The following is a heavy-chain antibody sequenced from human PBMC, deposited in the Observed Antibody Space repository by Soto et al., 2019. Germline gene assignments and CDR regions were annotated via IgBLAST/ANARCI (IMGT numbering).Heavy chain of an antibody. J-gene: IGHJ4*02. CDR3: ARTRRYYDSSGYPDSQSFDY. CDR1: GFTFSSYG. V-gene: IGHV3-33*01. D-gene: IGHD3-22*01. CDR2: IWYDGSNK. Sequence: PGGSLRLSCAASGFTFSSYGMHWVRQAPGKGLEWVAVIWYDGSNKYYADSVKGRFTISRDNSKNTLYLQMNSLRAEDTAVYYCARTRRYYDSSGYPDSQSFDYWGQGTLVTVSS.